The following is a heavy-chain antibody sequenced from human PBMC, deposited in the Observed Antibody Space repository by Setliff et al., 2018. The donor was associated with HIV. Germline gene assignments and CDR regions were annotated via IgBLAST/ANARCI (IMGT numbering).Heavy chain of an antibody. J-gene: IGHJ6*03. D-gene: IGHD6-19*01. CDR2: ISGYNGNT. V-gene: IGHV1-18*01. CDR3: ASCMAGHYYYYMDV. Sequence: ASVKVSCKASGDTNPSDAISWVRQAPGQGLEWMGWISGYNGNTKYAQNFQGRVTMTTDISTSTAWTSTSTAYMELRSLRSDDTAVYYCASCMAGHYYYYMDVWGKGTTVPVSS. CDR1: GDTNPSDA.